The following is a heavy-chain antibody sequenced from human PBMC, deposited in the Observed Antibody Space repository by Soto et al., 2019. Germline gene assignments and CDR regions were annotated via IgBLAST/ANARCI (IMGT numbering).Heavy chain of an antibody. CDR3: ARDGKAAGKKNWFDP. V-gene: IGHV1-69*04. D-gene: IGHD6-13*01. CDR2: IIPILGIA. Sequence: GASVKVSCKASGGTFSSYTISWVRQAPGQGLEWMGRIIPILGIANYAQKFQGRVTITADKSTSTAHMELSSLRSEDTAVYYCARDGKAAGKKNWFDPWGQGTLVTVSS. J-gene: IGHJ5*02. CDR1: GGTFSSYT.